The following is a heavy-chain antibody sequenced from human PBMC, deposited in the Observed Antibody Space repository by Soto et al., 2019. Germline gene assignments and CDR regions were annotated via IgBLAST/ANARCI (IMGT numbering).Heavy chain of an antibody. D-gene: IGHD1-20*01. J-gene: IGHJ4*02. Sequence: KSSETLSLTCAVSGGSISSGGYSWSWIRQPPGKGLEWIGYIYHTGFTSYNPSLESRVSVSVDTSKNQFSLKVSGVSAADTAVYYCATSQKGYNWNYFDHWGQGALVTVSS. CDR1: GGSISSGGYS. V-gene: IGHV4-30-2*01. CDR3: ATSQKGYNWNYFDH. CDR2: IYHTGFT.